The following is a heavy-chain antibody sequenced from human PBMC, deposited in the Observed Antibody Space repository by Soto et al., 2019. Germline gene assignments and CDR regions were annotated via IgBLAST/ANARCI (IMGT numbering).Heavy chain of an antibody. V-gene: IGHV4-34*01. D-gene: IGHD2-2*01. Sequence: QVQLQQWGAGLLKPSETLSLTCAVYGGSFSGYYWSWIRQPPGKGLEWIGEINHSGSTNYNPSLKSRVTISVDTSKNQFSLKLSSVTAADTAVYYCATGVERYCSSTSCTAGFDYWGQGTLVTVSS. CDR3: ATGVERYCSSTSCTAGFDY. CDR1: GGSFSGYY. J-gene: IGHJ4*02. CDR2: INHSGST.